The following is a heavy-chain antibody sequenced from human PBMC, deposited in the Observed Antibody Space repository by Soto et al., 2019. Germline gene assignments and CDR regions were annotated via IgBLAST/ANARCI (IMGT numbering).Heavy chain of an antibody. Sequence: ASVKVSCKASGYTFTSYGISWVRQAPGQGLEWMGWISAYNGNTNYAQKLQGRVTMTTDTSTSTAYMELRRLRSDDTAVYYCARGRYCTNGVCYTPDPWGQGTLVTVSS. CDR1: GYTFTSYG. J-gene: IGHJ5*02. V-gene: IGHV1-18*04. D-gene: IGHD2-8*01. CDR3: ARGRYCTNGVCYTPDP. CDR2: ISAYNGNT.